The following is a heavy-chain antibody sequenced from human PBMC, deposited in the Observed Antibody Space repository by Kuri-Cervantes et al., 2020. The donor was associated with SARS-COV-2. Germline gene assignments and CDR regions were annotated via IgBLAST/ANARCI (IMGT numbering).Heavy chain of an antibody. V-gene: IGHV4-38-2*02. CDR2: IYHSGST. CDR1: GYSISSGYY. Sequence: SETLSLTCTVSGYSISSGYYWGWIRQPPGKGLEWIGSIYHSGSTYYNPSLKSRVIISVDTSKNQFSLKLSSVTAADAAVYYCARDPNANHNNWFDPWGQGTLVTVSS. D-gene: IGHD4/OR15-4a*01. CDR3: ARDPNANHNNWFDP. J-gene: IGHJ5*02.